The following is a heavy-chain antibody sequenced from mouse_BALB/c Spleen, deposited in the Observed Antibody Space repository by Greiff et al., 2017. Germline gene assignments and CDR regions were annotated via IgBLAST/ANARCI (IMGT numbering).Heavy chain of an antibody. V-gene: IGHV14-3*02. CDR3: ARDYGYDYAMDY. D-gene: IGHD2-2*01. J-gene: IGHJ4*01. CDR2: IDPANGNT. Sequence: EVQLQQSGAELVKPGASVKLSCTASGFNIKDTYMHWVKQRPEQGLEWIGRIDPANGNTKYDPKFQGKATRTADTSSNTAYLQLSSLTSEDTAVYYCARDYGYDYAMDYWGQGTSVTVAS. CDR1: GFNIKDTY.